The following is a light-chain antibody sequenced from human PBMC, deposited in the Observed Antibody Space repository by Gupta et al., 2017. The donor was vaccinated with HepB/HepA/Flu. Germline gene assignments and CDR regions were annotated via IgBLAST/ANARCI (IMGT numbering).Light chain of an antibody. J-gene: IGKJ5*01. Sequence: DIVMTQTPLSSPVTLGQPASISCRSSQSLVHSDGNNYLSWLQQRPGQPPRLIIYQISNRCSGVPDRFSGSGAEKDFTLKSSRGEDEDVGVYYSMQAIPLITFGQGTXLEIK. CDR2: QIS. V-gene: IGKV2-24*01. CDR1: QSLVHSDGNNY. CDR3: MQAIPLIT.